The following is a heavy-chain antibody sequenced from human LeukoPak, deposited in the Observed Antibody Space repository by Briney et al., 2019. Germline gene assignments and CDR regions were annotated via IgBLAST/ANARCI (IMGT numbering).Heavy chain of an antibody. CDR3: ARDLRTTTVVMWDD. CDR1: AFSFSSYS. CDR2: ISRSSSTL. D-gene: IGHD4-23*01. V-gene: IGHV3-48*01. J-gene: IGHJ4*02. Sequence: GGSLRLSCVASAFSFSSYSMAWVRQAPGKGLEWVSFISRSSSTLHYADSVKGRFIVSRDNAKNSLYLQMNSLRVEDTAVYHCARDLRTTTVVMWDDWGQGTLVTVSS.